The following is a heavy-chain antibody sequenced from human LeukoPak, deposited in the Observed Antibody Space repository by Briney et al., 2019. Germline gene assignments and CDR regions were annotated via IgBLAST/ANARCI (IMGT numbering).Heavy chain of an antibody. Sequence: GGSLRLSCAASGFTFSSYAMSWVRQAPGKGLEWVSAISGSGGSTYYADSVKGRFTISRDNSKNTLYQQMNSLRAEDTAVYYCAKALVPYYYDSSGYYGSYWGQGTLVTVSS. V-gene: IGHV3-23*01. J-gene: IGHJ4*02. CDR1: GFTFSSYA. CDR3: AKALVPYYYDSSGYYGSY. D-gene: IGHD3-22*01. CDR2: ISGSGGST.